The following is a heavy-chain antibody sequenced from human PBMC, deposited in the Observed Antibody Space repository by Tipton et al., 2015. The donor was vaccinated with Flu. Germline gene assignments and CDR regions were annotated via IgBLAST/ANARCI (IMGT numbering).Heavy chain of an antibody. V-gene: IGHV3-7*01. CDR3: TRRLVED. CDR1: GFIFSDYW. J-gene: IGHJ4*02. CDR2: INYDGSTI. Sequence: GSLRLSCAASGFIFSDYWMAWVRQAPGKGLEWVANINYDGSTIYYVDSVKGRFTIYRDNAKNSLYLQMNNLRAEDTAVYYCTRRLVEDWGQGTQVTVSS.